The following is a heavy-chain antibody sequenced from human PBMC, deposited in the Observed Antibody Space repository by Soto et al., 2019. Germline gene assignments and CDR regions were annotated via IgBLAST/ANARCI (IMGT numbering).Heavy chain of an antibody. V-gene: IGHV3-33*01. D-gene: IGHD3-10*01. J-gene: IGHJ6*03. CDR1: GFTFSSYG. CDR2: IWYDGSNK. Sequence: QVQLVESGGGEVQPGRSLRLSCAASGFTFSSYGLHWVRQAPGKGLEWVAVIWYDGSNKYYADSVKGRFTISRDNSKNTLYLQMNSLRAEDTAVYYCARERITMVRGVIDYYYYYMDVWGKGTTVTVSS. CDR3: ARERITMVRGVIDYYYYYMDV.